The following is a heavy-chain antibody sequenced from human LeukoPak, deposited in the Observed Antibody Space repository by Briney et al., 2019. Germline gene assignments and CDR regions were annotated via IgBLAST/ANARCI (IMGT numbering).Heavy chain of an antibody. CDR3: ARLRGGSFDAFDI. J-gene: IGHJ3*02. CDR1: GFTFSSYS. Sequence: PGGSLRLSCAASGFTFSSYSMNWVRQAPGKGLEWVSSISSSSSYIYHADSVKGRFTISRDNAKNSLYLQMNSLRAEDTAVYYCARLRGGSFDAFDIWGQGTMVTVSS. V-gene: IGHV3-21*01. D-gene: IGHD1-26*01. CDR2: ISSSSSYI.